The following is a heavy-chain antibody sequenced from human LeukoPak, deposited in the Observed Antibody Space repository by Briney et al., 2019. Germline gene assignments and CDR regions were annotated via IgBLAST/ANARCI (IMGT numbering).Heavy chain of an antibody. D-gene: IGHD1-26*01. V-gene: IGHV3-23*01. CDR1: GFTFSRYG. J-gene: IGHJ3*02. CDR3: AKTRYSGSYYDAFDI. CDR2: ISGSGGST. Sequence: PGGSLRLSCAASGFTFSRYGMSWVRQAPGKGLEWVSAISGSGGSTYYADSVKGRFTISGDNSKNTLYLQMNSLRAEDTAVYYCAKTRYSGSYYDAFDIWGQGTMVTVSS.